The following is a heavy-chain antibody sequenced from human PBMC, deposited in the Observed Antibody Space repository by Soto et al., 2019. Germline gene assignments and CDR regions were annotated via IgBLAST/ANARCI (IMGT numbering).Heavy chain of an antibody. CDR2: ISWNSGSI. CDR3: AKGASYYDFWSPYNWFDP. CDR1: GFTFDDYA. Sequence: GGSLRLSCAASGFTFDDYAMHWVRQAPGKGLEWVSGISWNSGSIGYADSVKGRFTISRDNAKNSLYLQMNSLRAEDTALYYCAKGASYYDFWSPYNWFDPWGQGTLVTVSS. J-gene: IGHJ5*02. D-gene: IGHD3-3*01. V-gene: IGHV3-9*01.